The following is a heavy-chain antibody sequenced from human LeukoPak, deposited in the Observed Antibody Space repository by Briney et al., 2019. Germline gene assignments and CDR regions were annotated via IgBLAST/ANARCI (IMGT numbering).Heavy chain of an antibody. V-gene: IGHV1-69*04. Sequence: SVKVSCKASGYTFTTYGISWVRQAPGQGLEWMGRIIPILGIANYAQKFQGRVTITADKSTSTAYMELSSLRSEDTAVYYCARGDMVRGAPLDYWGQGTLVTVSS. CDR3: ARGDMVRGAPLDY. CDR2: IIPILGIA. J-gene: IGHJ4*02. CDR1: GYTFTTYG. D-gene: IGHD3-10*01.